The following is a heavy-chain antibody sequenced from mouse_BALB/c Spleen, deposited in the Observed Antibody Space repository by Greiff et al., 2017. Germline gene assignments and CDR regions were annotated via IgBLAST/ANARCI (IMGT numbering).Heavy chain of an antibody. CDR1: GYSITSDYA. J-gene: IGHJ2*01. CDR3: ARGLIYYGNYYFDY. Sequence: VQLKESGPGLVKPSQSLSLTCTVTGYSITSDYAWNWIRQFPGNKLEWMGYISYDGSNNYNPSLKNRISITRDTSKNQFFLKLNSVTTEDTATYYCARGLIYYGNYYFDYWGQGTTLTVAS. D-gene: IGHD2-1*01. V-gene: IGHV3-6*02. CDR2: ISYDGSN.